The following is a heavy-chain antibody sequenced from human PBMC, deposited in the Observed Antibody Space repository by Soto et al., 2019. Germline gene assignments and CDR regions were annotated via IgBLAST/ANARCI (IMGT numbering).Heavy chain of an antibody. CDR1: GYTFTGYY. J-gene: IGHJ6*02. CDR3: ARVRNSSPFYYYYGMDV. Sequence: RASVKVSCKASGYTFTGYYMHWVRQAPGQGLEWMGWINPNSGGTNYAQKFQGRVTMARDTSISTAYMELSRLRSDDTAVYYCARVRNSSPFYYYYGMDVWGQGTTVTVSS. D-gene: IGHD6-6*01. CDR2: INPNSGGT. V-gene: IGHV1-2*02.